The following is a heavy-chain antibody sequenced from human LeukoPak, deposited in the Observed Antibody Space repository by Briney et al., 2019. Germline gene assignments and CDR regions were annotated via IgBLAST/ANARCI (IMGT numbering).Heavy chain of an antibody. Sequence: GGSLRISCAASGSTVSSNYMSWVRQAPGKGLEWVSVIYSGGSTYYADSVKRRFTISRDNAKNTLYLEMNSLRAEDTAVYYCARDLQWVVGYWGQGTLVTVSS. CDR1: GSTVSSNY. CDR3: ARDLQWVVGY. CDR2: IYSGGST. J-gene: IGHJ4*02. D-gene: IGHD6-19*01. V-gene: IGHV3-66*02.